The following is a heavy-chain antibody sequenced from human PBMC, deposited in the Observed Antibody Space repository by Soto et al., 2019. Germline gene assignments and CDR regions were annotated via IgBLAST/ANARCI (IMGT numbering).Heavy chain of an antibody. Sequence: TGGSLRLSCAASGFAFSRYGMHWVRQAPDKGLEWVAVIWYDGTDNYYADSVRGRFTISRDNSKNTLYLQVDSLRVDDTAVYYCAKDRSSSQDAMDVWGQGTTVTVSS. CDR1: GFAFSRYG. D-gene: IGHD6-13*01. J-gene: IGHJ6*02. V-gene: IGHV3-33*06. CDR3: AKDRSSSQDAMDV. CDR2: IWYDGTDN.